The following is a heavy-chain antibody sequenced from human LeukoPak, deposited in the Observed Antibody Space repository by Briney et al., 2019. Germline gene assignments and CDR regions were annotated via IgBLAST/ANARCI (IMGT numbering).Heavy chain of an antibody. CDR1: GFTFSSYS. CDR3: AKDMVYYGSGTPLYYGMDV. J-gene: IGHJ6*02. CDR2: ISYDGSNK. V-gene: IGHV3-30*18. Sequence: GGSLRLSCAASGFTFSSYSMHWVRQAPGKGLEWVAVISYDGSNKYYADSVKGRFTISRDNSKNTLYLQMNSLRAEDTAVYYCAKDMVYYGSGTPLYYGMDVWGQGTTVTVSS. D-gene: IGHD3-10*01.